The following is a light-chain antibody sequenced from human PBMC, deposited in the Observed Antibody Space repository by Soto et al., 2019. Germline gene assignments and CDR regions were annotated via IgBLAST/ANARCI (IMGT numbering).Light chain of an antibody. Sequence: DIQVTQSPSTLSASVGDRVTITCRASQSISNWLAWYQVKPGKAPKVLIYDASTLQRGVPSRFSGTGSGTEFTLTINKLQTDDFATYYCKQWTSGQGTKVDIK. V-gene: IGKV1-5*01. CDR1: QSISNW. J-gene: IGKJ1*01. CDR3: KQWT. CDR2: DAS.